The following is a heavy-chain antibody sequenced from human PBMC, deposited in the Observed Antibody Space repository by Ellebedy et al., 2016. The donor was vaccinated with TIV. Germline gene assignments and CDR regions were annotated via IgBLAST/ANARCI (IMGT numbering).Heavy chain of an antibody. CDR2: IWYDGSNK. Sequence: GESLKISCAASGFTFSSYGMHWVRQAPGKGLEWVAVIWYDGSNKYYADSVKGRFTISRDNSKNTLYLQMNSLRAEDTAVYYCARVGIRYCSSTSCYLDYWGQGTLVTVSS. CDR1: GFTFSSYG. D-gene: IGHD2-2*01. J-gene: IGHJ4*02. V-gene: IGHV3-33*01. CDR3: ARVGIRYCSSTSCYLDY.